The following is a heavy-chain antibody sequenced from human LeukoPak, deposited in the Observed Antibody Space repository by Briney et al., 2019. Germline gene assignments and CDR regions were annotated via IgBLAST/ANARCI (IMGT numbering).Heavy chain of an antibody. J-gene: IGHJ4*02. Sequence: GGSLRLSCAASGFTVSSNYMSWVRQAPGKGLEWVSAISGSGGSTYYADSVKGRSTISRDNSKNTLYLQMNSLRAEDTAVYYCAKVRSYGGDFDYWGQGTLVTVSS. CDR3: AKVRSYGGDFDY. V-gene: IGHV3-23*01. D-gene: IGHD4-23*01. CDR1: GFTVSSNY. CDR2: ISGSGGST.